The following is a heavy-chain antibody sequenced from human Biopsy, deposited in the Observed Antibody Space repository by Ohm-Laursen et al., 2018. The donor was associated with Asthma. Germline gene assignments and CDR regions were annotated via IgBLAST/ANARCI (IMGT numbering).Heavy chain of an antibody. J-gene: IGHJ4*01. CDR3: ARDFTIGSGSPFHF. CDR1: GFDFSDYT. CDR2: ISSLSRYK. V-gene: IGHV3-21*01. Sequence: SLRLSCAVSGFDFSDYTMNWVRQAPGEGLEWVSSISSLSRYKYYSDSLRGRVTISRDNAKSSLHLQMSSLRAEDTAVYFCARDFTIGSGSPFHFWGPGTLVTVSS. D-gene: IGHD3-10*01.